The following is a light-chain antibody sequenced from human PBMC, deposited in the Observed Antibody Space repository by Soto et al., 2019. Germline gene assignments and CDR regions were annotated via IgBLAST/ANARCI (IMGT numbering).Light chain of an antibody. V-gene: IGLV2-8*01. J-gene: IGLJ1*01. Sequence: QSVLTQPPSASGSPGQSVTISCTGTSSDVGGYNYVSWYQQHPGKAPKLMIYEVTKRPSGVPDRFSGSKSGNTASLTISGLQAEDEAAYSCSSYAGSGPFYVFGSGTKVTVL. CDR2: EVT. CDR3: SSYAGSGPFYV. CDR1: SSDVGGYNY.